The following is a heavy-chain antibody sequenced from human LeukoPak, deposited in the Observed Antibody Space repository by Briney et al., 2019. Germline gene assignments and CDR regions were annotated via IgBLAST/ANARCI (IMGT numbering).Heavy chain of an antibody. Sequence: SQTLSLTCTVSGGSISSGSYYWSWIRQPAGKGLEWIGRIYTSGSANYNPSLRSRITMSVDTSKNHFSLSLTSVTAADTAIYYCARLPGCSGADCFRAFDIWGHGTMVTVSS. CDR2: IYTSGSA. V-gene: IGHV4-61*02. D-gene: IGHD2-21*02. CDR3: ARLPGCSGADCFRAFDI. CDR1: GGSISSGSYY. J-gene: IGHJ3*02.